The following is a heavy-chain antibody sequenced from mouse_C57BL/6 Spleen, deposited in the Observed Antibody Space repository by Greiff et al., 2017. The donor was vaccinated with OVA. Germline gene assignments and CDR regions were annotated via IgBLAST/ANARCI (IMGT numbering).Heavy chain of an antibody. J-gene: IGHJ2*01. CDR1: GYTFTSYW. CDR3: ARADYDDGYYFDY. CDR2: IYPGSGST. V-gene: IGHV1-55*01. Sequence: QVQLKQPGAELVKPGASVKMSCKASGYTFTSYWITWVKQRPGQGLEWIGDIYPGSGSTNYNEKFKSKATLTVDTSSSTAYMQLSSLTSEDSAVYYCARADYDDGYYFDYWGQGTTLTVSS. D-gene: IGHD2-4*01.